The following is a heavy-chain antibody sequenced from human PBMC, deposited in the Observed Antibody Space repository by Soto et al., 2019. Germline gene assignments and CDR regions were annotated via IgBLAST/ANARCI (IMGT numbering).Heavy chain of an antibody. J-gene: IGHJ4*02. V-gene: IGHV1-69*06. CDR3: ARGPNWGYRFDS. D-gene: IGHD7-27*01. Sequence: QVQLVQSGAEVKKPGSSVKVSCEASGGTFSGHAISWVRQAPGQGPEWMGGLIPLFGTTQHAQNFQDRLTITADKATRTAYMELTSLRFEATAIYYCARGPNWGYRFDSWGQGTLVTVSS. CDR1: GGTFSGHA. CDR2: LIPLFGTT.